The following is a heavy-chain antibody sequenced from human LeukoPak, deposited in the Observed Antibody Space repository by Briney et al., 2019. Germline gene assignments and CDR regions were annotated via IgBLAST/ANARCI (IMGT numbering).Heavy chain of an antibody. V-gene: IGHV1-8*03. CDR2: MNPNSGNT. D-gene: IGHD3-3*01. J-gene: IGHJ6*03. Sequence: GASVKVSCKASGYTFSNYDINWVRQATGQGLEWMGWMNPNSGNTGYAQKFQGRVTITRNTSISTAYMELSSLRSEDTAVYYCARDVTIFGVVQEDYYYYYMDVWGKGTTVTVSS. CDR3: ARDVTIFGVVQEDYYYYYMDV. CDR1: GYTFSNYD.